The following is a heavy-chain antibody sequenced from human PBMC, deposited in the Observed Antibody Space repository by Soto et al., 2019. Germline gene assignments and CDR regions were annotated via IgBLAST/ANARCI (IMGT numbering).Heavy chain of an antibody. CDR2: IIPIFGTA. V-gene: IGHV1-69*13. D-gene: IGHD6-13*01. CDR1: GGTFSSYA. J-gene: IGHJ5*02. CDR3: ARHRYSSSWYRPRWFDP. Sequence: SVKVSCKASGGTFSSYAISWVRQAPGQGLEWMGGIIPIFGTANYAQKFQGRVTITADESTSTAYMELSSLRSEDTAVYYCARHRYSSSWYRPRWFDPWGQGTLVTSPQ.